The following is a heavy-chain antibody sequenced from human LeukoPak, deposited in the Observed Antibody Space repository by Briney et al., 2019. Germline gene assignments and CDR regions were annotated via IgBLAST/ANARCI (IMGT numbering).Heavy chain of an antibody. J-gene: IGHJ3*02. V-gene: IGHV6-1*01. CDR1: GDSVSSNSVA. CDR2: TFYRSKWYN. D-gene: IGHD2/OR15-2a*01. Sequence: PSQTLSLTCAISGDSVSSNSVAWNWIRQSPSRGLEWLGRTFYRSKWYNDYAVSVKSRITINPDTSKNQFSLQLSSVTPEDTAVYYCARGKYPAFDIWGQGTMVTVSS. CDR3: ARGKYPAFDI.